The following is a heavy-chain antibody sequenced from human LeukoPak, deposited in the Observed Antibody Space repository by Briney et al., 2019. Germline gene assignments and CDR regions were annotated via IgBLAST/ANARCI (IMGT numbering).Heavy chain of an antibody. CDR2: IIPIFGTA. V-gene: IGHV1-69*05. J-gene: IGHJ3*02. D-gene: IGHD2-2*02. CDR1: GGTFSSYA. CDR3: ARGGIVVVPAAIKRLDAFDI. Sequence: GASVKVSCKASGGTFSSYAISWVRQAPGQGLEWMGGIIPIFGTANYAQKFQGRVTITTDESTSTAYMELSSLRSEDTAVYYCARGGIVVVPAAIKRLDAFDIWGQGTMVTVSS.